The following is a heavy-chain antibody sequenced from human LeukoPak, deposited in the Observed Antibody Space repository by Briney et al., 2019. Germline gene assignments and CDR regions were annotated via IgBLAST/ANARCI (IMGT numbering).Heavy chain of an antibody. Sequence: ASVKVSCKTSGYTFTCYDINWVRQATGQGLEWMGWMNPNSGNTGYAQKFQGRVTMTRDTSITTAYVELSSLGSEDTAVYFCTKTSDLAAGKYNYFDPWGQGTLVTVSS. CDR1: GYTFTCYD. D-gene: IGHD6-13*01. CDR3: TKTSDLAAGKYNYFDP. CDR2: MNPNSGNT. J-gene: IGHJ5*02. V-gene: IGHV1-8*01.